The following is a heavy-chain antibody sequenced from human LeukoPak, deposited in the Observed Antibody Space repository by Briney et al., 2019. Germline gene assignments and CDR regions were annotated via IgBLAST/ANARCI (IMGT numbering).Heavy chain of an antibody. CDR1: GGTFSSYA. CDR3: ARYDYVWGSYRFLGGYFDY. J-gene: IGHJ4*02. Sequence: ASVKVSCKASGGTFSSYAISWVRQAPGQGLEWMGGIIPIFGTANYAQKFQGRVTITADKSTSTAYMELSSLRSEDTAVYYCARYDYVWGSYRFLGGYFDYWGQGTLVTVSS. CDR2: IIPIFGTA. D-gene: IGHD3-16*02. V-gene: IGHV1-69*06.